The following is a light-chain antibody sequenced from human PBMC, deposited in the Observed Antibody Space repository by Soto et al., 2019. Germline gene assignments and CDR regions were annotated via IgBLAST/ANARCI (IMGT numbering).Light chain of an antibody. J-gene: IGKJ5*01. CDR1: QSISSW. CDR3: QQANSFPIT. Sequence: DIQMTQSPSTLSASIGDRVTITCRASQSISSWLAWYQQKPGKAPNLLIYGASNLHSGVPSRFSGSGSGTNFTLTISSLQPEDFATYYCQQANSFPITFGQGTRLEI. CDR2: GAS. V-gene: IGKV1-12*01.